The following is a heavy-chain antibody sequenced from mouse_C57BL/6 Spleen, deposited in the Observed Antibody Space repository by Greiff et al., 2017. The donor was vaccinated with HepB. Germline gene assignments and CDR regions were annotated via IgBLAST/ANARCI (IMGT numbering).Heavy chain of an antibody. Sequence: QVQLQQPGAELVRPGTSVKLSCKASGYTFTSYWLHWVKQRPGQGLEWIGVIDPSDSYTNYNPKFKGKATLTVDTSSSTAYMQLSSLTSEDSAVYYCARGWDWYFDVWGTGTTVTVTS. D-gene: IGHD3-3*01. CDR2: IDPSDSYT. CDR1: GYTFTSYW. V-gene: IGHV1-59*01. CDR3: ARGWDWYFDV. J-gene: IGHJ1*03.